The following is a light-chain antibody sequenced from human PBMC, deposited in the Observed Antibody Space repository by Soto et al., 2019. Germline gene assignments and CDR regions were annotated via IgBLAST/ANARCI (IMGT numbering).Light chain of an antibody. Sequence: QSALTQPRSVSGSPGQSVTISCTGTSSDVGTYDFVSWYQQHPGKAPRLMIFDVSERPSGVPDRFSGSKSGNTASLTISGLQAEDEADYYCCLYAVTFYVFGTGTSHRP. V-gene: IGLV2-11*01. CDR2: DVS. CDR1: SSDVGTYDF. J-gene: IGLJ1*01. CDR3: CLYAVTFYV.